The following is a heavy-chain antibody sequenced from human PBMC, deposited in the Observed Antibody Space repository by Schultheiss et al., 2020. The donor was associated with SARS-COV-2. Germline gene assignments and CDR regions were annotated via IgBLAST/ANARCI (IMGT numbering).Heavy chain of an antibody. CDR2: INHSGST. CDR1: GGSFSGYY. D-gene: IGHD5-18*01. CDR3: ARGSPGDTAMVGGGGSFDY. Sequence: SETLSLTCAVYGGSFSGYYWSWIRQPPGKGLEWIGEINHSGSTNYNPSLKSRVTISVDTSKNQFSLKLSSVTAADTAVYYCARGSPGDTAMVGGGGSFDYWGQEPWSPSPQ. V-gene: IGHV4-34*01. J-gene: IGHJ4*01.